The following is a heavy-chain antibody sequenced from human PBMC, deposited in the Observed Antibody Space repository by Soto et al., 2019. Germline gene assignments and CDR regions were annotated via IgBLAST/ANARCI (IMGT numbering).Heavy chain of an antibody. CDR3: ARDVCTSHRCYFDY. J-gene: IGHJ4*02. CDR2: ITYDGSNK. Sequence: PGGSLRLSCAAAGFTFSSYAMHWVRQAPGKGLEWVAVITYDGSNKYYADSVKGRFTISRDNPKNTLYLQMNSLRAEDTAVYYCARDVCTSHRCYFDYWGQGALVTVSS. V-gene: IGHV3-30-3*01. D-gene: IGHD2-8*01. CDR1: GFTFSSYA.